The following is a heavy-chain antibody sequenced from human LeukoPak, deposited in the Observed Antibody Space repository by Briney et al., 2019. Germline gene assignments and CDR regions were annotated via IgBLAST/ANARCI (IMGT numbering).Heavy chain of an antibody. J-gene: IGHJ3*02. Sequence: SETLSLTCTVSGGSISSSSYYWGWLRQPPGKGLEWIGSIYYSGSTYYNPSLKSRVTISVDTSKNQFSLKLSSVTAADTAVYYCARLRLEMAQLGDAFDIWGQGTMVTVSS. CDR2: IYYSGST. CDR1: GGSISSSSYY. CDR3: ARLRLEMAQLGDAFDI. V-gene: IGHV4-39*07. D-gene: IGHD5-24*01.